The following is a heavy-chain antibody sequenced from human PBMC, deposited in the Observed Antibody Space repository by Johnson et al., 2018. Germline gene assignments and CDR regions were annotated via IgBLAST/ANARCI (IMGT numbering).Heavy chain of an antibody. CDR3: ARGEVTGASYYYYYGIDV. D-gene: IGHD1-14*01. CDR2: IIPLFGTA. Sequence: QVQLVESGAEVQKPGSSVKVSCKASGGTFTSYAISWVRQAPGQGLEWMGGIIPLFGTANYAEKFQGRVTITADESTSKANMEIGSLGHEDTAGYYCARGEVTGASYYYYYGIDVWGQGTTVTVSS. CDR1: GGTFTSYA. J-gene: IGHJ6*02. V-gene: IGHV1-69*01.